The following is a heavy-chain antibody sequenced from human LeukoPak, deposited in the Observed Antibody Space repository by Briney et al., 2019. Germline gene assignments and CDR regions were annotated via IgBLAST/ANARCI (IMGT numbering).Heavy chain of an antibody. J-gene: IGHJ4*02. CDR2: IYYSGST. D-gene: IGHD5-24*01. CDR1: GGSISSYY. V-gene: IGHV4-59*01. CDR3: ARGQRGEMATIEYYFDY. Sequence: SETLSLTCTVSGGSISSYYWSWIRQPPGKGLEWIGHIYYSGSTNYNPSLKSRVTISVDTSKNQFSLKLSSVTAADTAVYYCARGQRGEMATIEYYFDYWGQGTLVTVSS.